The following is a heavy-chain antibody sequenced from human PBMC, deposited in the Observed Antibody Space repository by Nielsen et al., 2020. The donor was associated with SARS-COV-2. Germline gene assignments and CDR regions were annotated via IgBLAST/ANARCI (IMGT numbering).Heavy chain of an antibody. CDR1: GFTFSNYG. V-gene: IGHV3-30*03. D-gene: IGHD3-22*01. J-gene: IGHJ4*02. CDR3: ARNYYDSSGLVDY. CDR2: ISYDGSNK. Sequence: GESLKISCAASGFTFSNYGMHWVRQAPGKGLEWVAVISYDGSNKYYADSVKGRFTISRDKSKNTLYLQMNSLRAADTAVYYCARNYYDSSGLVDYWGQGTLVTVSS.